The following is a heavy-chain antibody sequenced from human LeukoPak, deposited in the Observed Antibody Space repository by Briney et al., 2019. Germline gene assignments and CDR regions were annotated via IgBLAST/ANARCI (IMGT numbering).Heavy chain of an antibody. J-gene: IGHJ5*02. D-gene: IGHD2-2*01. CDR3: ARERHIVVVPAAMSSWFDP. Sequence: ASVKVSCKASGGTFSSYAISWVRQAPGQRLEWMGWINAGNGNTKYSQKFQGRVTITRDTSASTAYMELSSLRSEDTAVYYCARERHIVVVPAAMSSWFDPWGQGTLVTVSS. CDR1: GGTFSSYA. CDR2: INAGNGNT. V-gene: IGHV1-3*01.